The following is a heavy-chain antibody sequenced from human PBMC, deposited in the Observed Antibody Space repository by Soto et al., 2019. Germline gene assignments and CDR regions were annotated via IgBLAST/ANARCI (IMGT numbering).Heavy chain of an antibody. CDR2: IYYSGNT. D-gene: IGHD1-7*01. V-gene: IGHV4-59*01. J-gene: IGHJ5*02. CDR1: GGSISTYW. CDR3: ARGLGGGTYRLDP. Sequence: QVQLQESGPRLVNPSETLSLTCTVSGGSISTYWWTWIRQPPGKGLEWIGYIYYSGNTKYNPSLQRRVTLSVDTSQNGFSLKLTPVTAADRALYYRARGLGGGTYRLDPWGPGTLVTVSS.